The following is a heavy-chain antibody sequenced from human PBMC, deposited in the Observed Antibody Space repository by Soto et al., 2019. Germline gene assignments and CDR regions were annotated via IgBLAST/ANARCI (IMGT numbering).Heavy chain of an antibody. CDR3: ARVPDY. CDR2: IYHSGST. J-gene: IGHJ4*02. Sequence: QLQLQESGSGLVKPSQTLSLTCAVRGGSISSGGYPWGWIRQPQGRGLEQIGYIYHSGSTSYNPSLKSRVTISVDRSKNQFSLKLSSVTAADTAVYYCARVPDYWGQGTLVTVSS. CDR1: GGSISSGGYP. V-gene: IGHV4-30-2*01.